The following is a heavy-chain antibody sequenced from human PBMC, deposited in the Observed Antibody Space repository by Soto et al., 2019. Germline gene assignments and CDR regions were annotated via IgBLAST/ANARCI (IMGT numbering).Heavy chain of an antibody. D-gene: IGHD3-9*01. J-gene: IGHJ5*02. Sequence: QLQLVQSAAEVKKPGASVRVSCKAYGYPFIKYGISWIRQAPEQGLEWMGWIKVDSGYTNYAQKFPGRVTMTADTSSDTAFMELRSLRLDDAAVYFCATSYDTGFDPGGQGTLVSVSS. CDR1: GYPFIKYG. V-gene: IGHV1-18*04. CDR2: IKVDSGYT. CDR3: ATSYDTGFDP.